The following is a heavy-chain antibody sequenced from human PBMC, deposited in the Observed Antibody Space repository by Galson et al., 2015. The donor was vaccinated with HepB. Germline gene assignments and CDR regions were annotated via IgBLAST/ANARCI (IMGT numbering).Heavy chain of an antibody. V-gene: IGHV3-23*01. CDR2: ISGRGEST. J-gene: IGHJ4*02. D-gene: IGHD3-22*01. Sequence: SLRLSCAVSGSTFTRYAMNWVRQAPGKGLEWVSGISGRGESTNCADSVKGRFTISSDKSKDTVYLQMNSLRAEDTAVYYCARTYDSSGYFDQWGQGTPVTASS. CDR1: GSTFTRYA. CDR3: ARTYDSSGYFDQ.